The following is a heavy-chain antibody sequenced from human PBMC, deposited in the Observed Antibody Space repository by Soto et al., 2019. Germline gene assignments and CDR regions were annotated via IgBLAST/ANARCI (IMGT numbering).Heavy chain of an antibody. CDR3: AKGAARELDY. J-gene: IGHJ4*02. D-gene: IGHD1-26*01. CDR1: GFSFVTYA. CDR2: ISGGIGST. V-gene: IGHV3-23*01. Sequence: EVQLLESGGGLVQPGGSLRLYCVASGFSFVTYAMTWVRQVPGKGLEWVSTISGGIGSTFYADSVKGRFSISRDISKKMLFLHMNGLRGEDTGTYYCAKGAARELDYWGRGTLFTVSS.